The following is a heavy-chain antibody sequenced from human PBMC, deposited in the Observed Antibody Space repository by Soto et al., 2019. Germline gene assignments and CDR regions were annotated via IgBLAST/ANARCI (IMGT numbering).Heavy chain of an antibody. J-gene: IGHJ4*02. V-gene: IGHV1-69*02. CDR1: GGTFSSYT. CDR2: IIPILGIA. D-gene: IGHD5-12*01. Sequence: ASVKVSCKASGGTFSSYTISWVRQAPGQGLEWMGRIIPILGIANYAQKFQGRVTITADKSTSTAYMELSSLRSEDTAVYYCASHPSGYHGGDWGQGTLVTVSS. CDR3: ASHPSGYHGGD.